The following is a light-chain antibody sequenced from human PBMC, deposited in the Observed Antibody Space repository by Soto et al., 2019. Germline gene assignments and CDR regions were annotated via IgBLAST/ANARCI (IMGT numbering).Light chain of an antibody. CDR2: GAS. CDR3: QQYGSSPRT. J-gene: IGKJ1*01. V-gene: IGKV3-20*01. CDR1: QSVYSSQ. Sequence: EIVLTQSPGPLSSSPGERATLSCRASQSVYSSQLAWYQQKPGQTPRVLIYGASLRATGVPDRFSGSGSGTDFTLTIARLEPEDFAVYYCQQYGSSPRTVDEGTKVEIK.